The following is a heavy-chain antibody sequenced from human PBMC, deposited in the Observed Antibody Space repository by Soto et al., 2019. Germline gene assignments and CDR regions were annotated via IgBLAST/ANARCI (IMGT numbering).Heavy chain of an antibody. CDR1: GGTFSGYA. CDR3: ARGGSGRIVAEWNWFDP. V-gene: IGHV1-69*13. D-gene: IGHD5-12*01. J-gene: IGHJ5*02. Sequence: ASVKVSCKASGGTFSGYAISWVRQAPGQGLEWMGGIIPIFGTANYAQKFQGRVTITADESTSTAYMELSSLRSEDTAVYYCARGGSGRIVAEWNWFDPWGQGTLATVSS. CDR2: IIPIFGTA.